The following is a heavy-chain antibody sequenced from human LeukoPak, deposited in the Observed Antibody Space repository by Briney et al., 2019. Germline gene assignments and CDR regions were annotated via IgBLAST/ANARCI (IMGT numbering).Heavy chain of an antibody. CDR3: ARGYSSLDP. J-gene: IGHJ5*02. D-gene: IGHD6-19*01. V-gene: IGHV3-23*01. CDR1: GFTFSSYT. CDR2: ISSTGGST. Sequence: GGSLRLSCAASGFTFSSYTMSWVRQAPGKGLEWVSGISSTGGSTYYADSVKGRFTISRDNSKNTLYLQMNSLTAEDTAVYYCARGYSSLDPWGQGTLVTVSS.